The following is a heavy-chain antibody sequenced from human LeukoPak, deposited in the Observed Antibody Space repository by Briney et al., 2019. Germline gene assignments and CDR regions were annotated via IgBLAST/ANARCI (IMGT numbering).Heavy chain of an antibody. Sequence: GGSLRLSCAASGFIFSSHGMNWVRQAPGKGLEWVSGISPSGDITYYADSVKGRFTISRDNSKNTLYLQMNSLRAEDTAVYYCAKERDSYVLSFDYWGQGTLVTVSS. D-gene: IGHD5-18*01. V-gene: IGHV3-23*01. CDR2: ISPSGDIT. CDR1: GFIFSSHG. CDR3: AKERDSYVLSFDY. J-gene: IGHJ4*02.